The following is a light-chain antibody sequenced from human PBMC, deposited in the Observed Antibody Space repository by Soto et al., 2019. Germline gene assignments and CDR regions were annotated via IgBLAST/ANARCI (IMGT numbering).Light chain of an antibody. V-gene: IGKV3-11*01. J-gene: IGKJ1*01. CDR1: QSVSSY. CDR3: QQRSNWPPPWA. CDR2: DAS. Sequence: EVVFTQSPATLSLSPGKRATLPCRASQSVSSYLAWYQQKPGQAPRLLIYDASNRATGIPARFSGSGSGTDFTLTISSLEPEDFAVYYCQQRSNWPPPWAFGQGTKVDIK.